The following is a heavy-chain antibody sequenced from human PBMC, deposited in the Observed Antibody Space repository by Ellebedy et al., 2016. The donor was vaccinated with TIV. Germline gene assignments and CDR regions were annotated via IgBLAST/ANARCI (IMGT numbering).Heavy chain of an antibody. CDR2: IIPIFGTA. V-gene: IGHV1-69*06. Sequence: SVKVSXKASGGTFSSYAISWVRQAPGQGLEWMGGIIPIFGTANYAQKFQGRVTITADKSTSTAYMELSSLRSEDTAVYYCASIAPKYYFDYWGQGTLVTVSS. J-gene: IGHJ4*02. CDR1: GGTFSSYA. CDR3: ASIAPKYYFDY. D-gene: IGHD2-15*01.